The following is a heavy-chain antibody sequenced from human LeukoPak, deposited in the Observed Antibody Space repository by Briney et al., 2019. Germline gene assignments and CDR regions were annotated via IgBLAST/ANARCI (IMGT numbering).Heavy chain of an antibody. Sequence: ASVEVSCKASGYTFTGYYMHWVRQAPGQGLEWMGWINPNSGGTNYAQKFQGRVTMTRDTSISTAYMELSRLRSDDTAVYYCARGRTTMVRGVSLSYNWFDPWGQGTLVTVSS. J-gene: IGHJ5*02. D-gene: IGHD3-10*01. CDR3: ARGRTTMVRGVSLSYNWFDP. CDR2: INPNSGGT. CDR1: GYTFTGYY. V-gene: IGHV1-2*02.